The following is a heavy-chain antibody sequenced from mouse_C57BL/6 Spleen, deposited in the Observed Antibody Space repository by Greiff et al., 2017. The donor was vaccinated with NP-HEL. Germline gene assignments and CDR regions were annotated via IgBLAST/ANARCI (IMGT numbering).Heavy chain of an antibody. Sequence: VQLQESGPELVKPGASVKISCKASGYAFSSSWMYWVKQRPGKGLEWIARIYPGDGDTYYKGKFKGKATLTADKSSSTAYMQLSSLTSEDSAVYFCARRGLRDGYYGGFAYWGQGTLVTVSA. V-gene: IGHV1-82*01. CDR1: GYAFSSSW. D-gene: IGHD2-3*01. J-gene: IGHJ3*01. CDR3: ARRGLRDGYYGGFAY. CDR2: IYPGDGDT.